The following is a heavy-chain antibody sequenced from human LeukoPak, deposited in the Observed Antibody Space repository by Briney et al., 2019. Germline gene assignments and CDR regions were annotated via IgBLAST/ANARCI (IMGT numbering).Heavy chain of an antibody. CDR2: IYYSGST. Sequence: PSETLSLTCTVSGGSISSYYWSWIRQPPGKGLEWIGYIYYSGSTNYNPSLKSRVTISVDKSKNQFSLKLSSVTAADTAVYYCARDFGDYYDSSGYRYFDYWGQGTLVTVSS. D-gene: IGHD3-22*01. CDR3: ARDFGDYYDSSGYRYFDY. V-gene: IGHV4-59*12. CDR1: GGSISSYY. J-gene: IGHJ4*02.